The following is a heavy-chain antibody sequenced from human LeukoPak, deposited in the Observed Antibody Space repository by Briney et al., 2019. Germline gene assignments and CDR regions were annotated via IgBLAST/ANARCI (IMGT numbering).Heavy chain of an antibody. J-gene: IGHJ6*03. CDR2: INPNSGGT. CDR1: GYTFTGYY. CDR3: ARVTSSWYGGYYYYYMDV. Sequence: ASVKVSCKASGYTFTGYYMHWVRQAPGQGLEWMGWINPNSGGTNYAQKFQGRVTMTRDTSISTAYMELSRLRSDDTAVYYCARVTSSWYGGYYYYYMDVWGKGTTVTVSS. V-gene: IGHV1-2*02. D-gene: IGHD6-13*01.